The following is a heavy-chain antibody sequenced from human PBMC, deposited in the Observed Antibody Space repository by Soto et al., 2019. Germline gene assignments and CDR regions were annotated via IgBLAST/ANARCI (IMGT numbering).Heavy chain of an antibody. CDR1: GGTFSSYA. J-gene: IGHJ3*02. CDR3: ARDRGGQRGGAFDI. CDR2: IIPIFGTA. V-gene: IGHV1-69*01. Sequence: QVQLVQSGAEVKKPGSSVKVSCKASGGTFSSYAISWVRQAPGQGLEWMEGIIPIFGTANYAQKFQGRVTITADESTSTGYMELSSLRSEDTAVYYCARDRGGQRGGAFDIWGQGTMVTVSS. D-gene: IGHD3-10*01.